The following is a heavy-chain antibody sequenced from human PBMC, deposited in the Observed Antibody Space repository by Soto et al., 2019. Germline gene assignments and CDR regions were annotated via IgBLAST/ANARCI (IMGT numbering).Heavy chain of an antibody. J-gene: IGHJ4*02. CDR3: AKAYSGSLDY. CDR2: ISYDGSNK. D-gene: IGHD1-26*01. V-gene: IGHV3-30*18. CDR1: GFTFSSYG. Sequence: QVQLVESGGGVVQPGRSLRLSCAASGFTFSSYGMHWVRQAPGKGLEWVAVISYDGSNKYYADSVKGRFTISRDNSTNKLYMQMNRLRAEATDVYYCAKAYSGSLDYWGQGTLVTVSS.